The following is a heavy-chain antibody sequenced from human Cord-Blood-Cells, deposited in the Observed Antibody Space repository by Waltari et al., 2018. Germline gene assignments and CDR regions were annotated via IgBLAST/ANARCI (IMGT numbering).Heavy chain of an antibody. V-gene: IGHV1-2*02. Sequence: QVQLVQSGAEVKKPGASVKVSCKASGYTFTGYYMHWVRQAPGQGLEWMGWINPNSGGTNYAQKFQGRVTMTRDTSISTAYMELSRLRSDDTAVYYCAREQPSSVQLVRWTNWFDPWGQGTLVTVSS. CDR2: INPNSGGT. D-gene: IGHD6-13*01. J-gene: IGHJ5*02. CDR1: GYTFTGYY. CDR3: AREQPSSVQLVRWTNWFDP.